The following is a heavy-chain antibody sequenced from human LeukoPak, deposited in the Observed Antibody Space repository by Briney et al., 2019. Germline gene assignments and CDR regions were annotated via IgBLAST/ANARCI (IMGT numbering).Heavy chain of an antibody. CDR1: GGSISNYY. Sequence: KPSETLSLTCTVSGGSISNYYWSWIRQPPGKGLEWIGSIYYSGSTNYNPSLKSRVTISVDTSKNQFSLKLRSVTAADTAVYFCARGLFDHDSTGYYYWGQGTLVTVSS. J-gene: IGHJ4*02. CDR2: IYYSGST. V-gene: IGHV4-59*08. CDR3: ARGLFDHDSTGYYY. D-gene: IGHD3-22*01.